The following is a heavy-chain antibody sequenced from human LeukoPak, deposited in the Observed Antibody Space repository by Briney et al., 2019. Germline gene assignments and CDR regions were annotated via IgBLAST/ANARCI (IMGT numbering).Heavy chain of an antibody. Sequence: SETLSLTCTVSGGSISSYYWSWIRQPPGKGLEWIGYIYYSGSTKYNPSLKSRVSISVDTSKNQFSLKLSSVTAADTAVYYCARGAGAGYNLQPFDYWGQGALVTVSS. J-gene: IGHJ4*02. D-gene: IGHD5-24*01. CDR1: GGSISSYY. V-gene: IGHV4-59*08. CDR3: ARGAGAGYNLQPFDY. CDR2: IYYSGST.